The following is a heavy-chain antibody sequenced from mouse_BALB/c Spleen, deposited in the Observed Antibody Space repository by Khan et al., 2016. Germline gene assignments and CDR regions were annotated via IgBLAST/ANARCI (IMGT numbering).Heavy chain of an antibody. D-gene: IGHD4-1*01. CDR3: AIAWDQEEY. J-gene: IGHJ3*01. CDR1: GYSITSDYA. CDR2: ISYSGST. Sequence: EVQLQESGPGLVKPSQSLSLTCTVTGYSITSDYAWNWIRQFPGNKLEWMGYISYSGSTSYNPSLKSRISFTRDKSKNQFFLQLYSVTSEDQATSYCAIAWDQEEYWGQGTLVAVSA. V-gene: IGHV3-2*02.